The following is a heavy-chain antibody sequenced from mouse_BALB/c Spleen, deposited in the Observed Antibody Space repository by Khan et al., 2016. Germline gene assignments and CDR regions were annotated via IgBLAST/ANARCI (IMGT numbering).Heavy chain of an antibody. Sequence: QIQLVQSGPELKKPGETVKISCKASGYTFTNYGMNWVKQAPGKGLKWLGWINTYTGEPTYADDFKGRFAFSLETSASTAYLQINNLKNEDAATYFCARCLLSYWYFDVWGAGTTVTVSS. CDR2: INTYTGEP. CDR1: GYTFTNYG. V-gene: IGHV9-3-1*01. CDR3: ARCLLSYWYFDV. D-gene: IGHD1-1*01. J-gene: IGHJ1*01.